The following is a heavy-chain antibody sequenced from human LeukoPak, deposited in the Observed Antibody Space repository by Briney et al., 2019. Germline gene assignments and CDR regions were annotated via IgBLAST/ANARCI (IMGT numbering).Heavy chain of an antibody. CDR1: GYTFTNYG. V-gene: IGHV1-18*01. CDR3: ARDQTYFESSGYYCDS. D-gene: IGHD3-22*01. Sequence: ASVKVSCKASGYTFTNYGITWVRQAPGQGLEWMGWISVYNDYTHYAQKFQGRVTMTTDTSTSTAYMELRSLRSDDTAVYFCARDQTYFESSGYYCDSWGQGTLVTVSS. CDR2: ISVYNDYT. J-gene: IGHJ4*02.